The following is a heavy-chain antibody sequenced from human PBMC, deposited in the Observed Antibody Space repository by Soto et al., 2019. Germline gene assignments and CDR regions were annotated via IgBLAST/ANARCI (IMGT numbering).Heavy chain of an antibody. Sequence: EVQLVESGGGLVKPGGSLRLSCAASGFTFSSYSMNWVRQAPGKGLEWVSSISSSSSYIYYADSVKGRFTISRDNAKNSLHLQMNSLRAEDTAVYYCARDRTAQDAFDIWGQGTMVTVSS. J-gene: IGHJ3*02. CDR2: ISSSSSYI. CDR3: ARDRTAQDAFDI. CDR1: GFTFSSYS. D-gene: IGHD5-18*01. V-gene: IGHV3-21*01.